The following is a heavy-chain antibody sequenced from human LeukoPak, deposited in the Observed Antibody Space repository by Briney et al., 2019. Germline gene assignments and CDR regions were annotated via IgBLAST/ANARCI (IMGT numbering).Heavy chain of an antibody. J-gene: IGHJ4*02. Sequence: GGSLRLSCAASGFTFSSYWMHWVRQAPGKGLVWVSRINSDGSSTSHADSVKGRFTISRDNAKNTLYLEMNSLRAEDTAVYYCSLSGYYYVIDYWGQGTLVTVSS. CDR2: INSDGSST. D-gene: IGHD3-22*01. V-gene: IGHV3-74*01. CDR3: SLSGYYYVIDY. CDR1: GFTFSSYW.